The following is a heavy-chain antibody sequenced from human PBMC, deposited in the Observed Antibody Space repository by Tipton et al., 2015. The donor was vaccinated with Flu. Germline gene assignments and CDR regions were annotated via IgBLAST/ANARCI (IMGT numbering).Heavy chain of an antibody. CDR2: VYYNGGT. V-gene: IGHV4-31*03. D-gene: IGHD2-15*01. CDR1: GGSISSGGFY. CDR3: ARDNSLGVVAENWIDP. Sequence: TLSLTCTVSGGSISSGGFYWTWIRQYPGKGLEWIGYVYYNGGTTYYNPSLKSRVSISVDTSKNQFSLNLTSVTSADTAIYYCARDNSLGVVAENWIDPWGQGIQVTVSS. J-gene: IGHJ5*02.